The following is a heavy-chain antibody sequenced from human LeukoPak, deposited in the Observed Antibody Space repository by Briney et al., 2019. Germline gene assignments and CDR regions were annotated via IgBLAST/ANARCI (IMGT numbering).Heavy chain of an antibody. CDR2: ISSSGSTL. J-gene: IGHJ4*02. V-gene: IGHV3-48*03. Sequence: PGGSLKLSWAASGFTFSSYDMNWVRQAPGKGLEWVSYISSSGSTLYYADSVKCRFTISRDNAKNSLYLQMNSLRAEDTAVYYCAVQMEDYFDYWGQGTLVTVSS. D-gene: IGHD5-24*01. CDR3: AVQMEDYFDY. CDR1: GFTFSSYD.